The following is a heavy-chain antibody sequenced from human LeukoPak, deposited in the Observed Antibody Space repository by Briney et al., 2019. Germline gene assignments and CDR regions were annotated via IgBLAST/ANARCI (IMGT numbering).Heavy chain of an antibody. V-gene: IGHV3-30-3*01. CDR3: ARAPLGDGDYFDY. Sequence: GGSLRPSCAASGFTFSSYAMHWVRQAPGKGLEWVAVISYDGSNKYYADSVKGRFTISRDNSKNTLYLQMNSLRAEDTAVYYCARAPLGDGDYFDYWGQGTLVTVSS. CDR1: GFTFSSYA. CDR2: ISYDGSNK. J-gene: IGHJ4*02. D-gene: IGHD3-16*01.